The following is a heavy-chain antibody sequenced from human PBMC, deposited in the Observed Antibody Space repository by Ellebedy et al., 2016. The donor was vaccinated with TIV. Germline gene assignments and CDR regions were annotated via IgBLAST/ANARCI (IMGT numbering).Heavy chain of an antibody. CDR3: GREPSGWVAFDF. CDR2: IHHTGST. CDR1: GGSISGYY. V-gene: IGHV4-59*01. D-gene: IGHD6-19*01. Sequence: MPGRSLRLSCTVSGGSISGYYWVWIRQSPGKGLEWIGYIHHTGSTSYHPSLQSRVTISVDTSKNQLSLKLSSVTAADAAIYFCGREPSGWVAFDFWGQGRAVSVSS. J-gene: IGHJ3*01.